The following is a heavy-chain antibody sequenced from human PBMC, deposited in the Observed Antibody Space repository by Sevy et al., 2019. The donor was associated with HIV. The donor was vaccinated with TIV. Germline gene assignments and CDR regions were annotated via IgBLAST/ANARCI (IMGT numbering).Heavy chain of an antibody. CDR1: GFSFSGSD. CDR2: IGTLDDT. J-gene: IGHJ4*02. V-gene: IGHV3-13*04. D-gene: IGHD2-21*01. CDR3: VRGLQSHCDRTACPLDH. Sequence: GGSLRLSCAAYGFSFSGSDMHWVRQSTGKGLEWISSIGTLDDTFYAGSVKGRFAISADNGRSSLYLQMNTLRVGDTAGYYCVRGLQSHCDRTACPLDHWGQGTLVTVSS.